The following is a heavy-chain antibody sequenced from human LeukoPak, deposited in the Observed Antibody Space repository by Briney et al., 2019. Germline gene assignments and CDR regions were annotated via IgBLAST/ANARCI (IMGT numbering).Heavy chain of an antibody. Sequence: GGSLRLSCVASGFTFSTYAMSWVRQAPGKGLEWVSSISSSSSYIYYADSVKGRFTISRDNAKNSLYLQMNSLRAEDTAVYYCARDDYGDYDYWGQGTLVTVSS. D-gene: IGHD4-17*01. CDR2: ISSSSSYI. V-gene: IGHV3-21*01. CDR3: ARDDYGDYDY. CDR1: GFTFSTYA. J-gene: IGHJ4*02.